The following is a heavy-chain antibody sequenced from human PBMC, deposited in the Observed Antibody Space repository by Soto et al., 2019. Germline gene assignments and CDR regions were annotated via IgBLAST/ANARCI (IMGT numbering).Heavy chain of an antibody. J-gene: IGHJ4*02. D-gene: IGHD4-17*01. CDR1: GYTFTSYD. V-gene: IGHV1-8*01. CDR2: MNPNSGNT. Sequence: ASVKVSCKASGYTFTSYDINWVRQATGQGLEWMGWMNPNSGNTGYAQKFQGRVTMTRNTSISTAYMELSSLRSEDTAVYYCAIYHDYGDERSFDYWGQGTLVTVSS. CDR3: AIYHDYGDERSFDY.